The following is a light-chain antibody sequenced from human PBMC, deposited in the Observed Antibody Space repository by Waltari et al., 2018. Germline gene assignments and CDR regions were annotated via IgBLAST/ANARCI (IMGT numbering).Light chain of an antibody. CDR1: NNDVGVYDY. J-gene: IGLJ2*01. V-gene: IGLV2-14*01. CDR2: EVG. CDR3: ASDSSTNTIL. Sequence: QPALTQPASVSGSPGQSVNISCTGTNNDVGVYDYVSWYQQHPGKVPKLLIFEVGRRPSGVSRRFSGSKSGNTASLTISAPQAEDEATYYCASDSSTNTILFGGGTSLTVL.